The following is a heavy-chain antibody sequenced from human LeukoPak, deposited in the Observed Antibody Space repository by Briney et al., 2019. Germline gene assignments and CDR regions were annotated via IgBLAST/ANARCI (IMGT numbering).Heavy chain of an antibody. CDR1: GYTFTAYY. V-gene: IGHV1-2*06. J-gene: IGHJ3*02. CDR3: ARVRDSTGYYHRDAFNI. D-gene: IGHD3-22*01. Sequence: ALVKVSCKASGYTFTAYYMHWVRQAPGQGLEWMGRINPHSGGANYAQKFQGRVTMTRDTSISTAYLELSRLRSDDTAVYFCARVRDSTGYYHRDAFNIWGQGTLVTVSS. CDR2: INPHSGGA.